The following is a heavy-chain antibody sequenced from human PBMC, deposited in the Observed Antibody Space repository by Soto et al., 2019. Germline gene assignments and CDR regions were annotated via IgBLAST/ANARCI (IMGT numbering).Heavy chain of an antibody. CDR1: GFTFSSYA. Sequence: GGSLRLSCAASGFTFSSYAMHWVRQAPGKGLEWVAVISYDGSNKYYADSVKGRFTISRDNSKNTLYLQMNSLRAEDEAVYYCGSHKGLRLGYAFDIWGQGTMVTVSS. J-gene: IGHJ3*02. CDR3: GSHKGLRLGYAFDI. D-gene: IGHD3-16*01. V-gene: IGHV3-30-3*01. CDR2: ISYDGSNK.